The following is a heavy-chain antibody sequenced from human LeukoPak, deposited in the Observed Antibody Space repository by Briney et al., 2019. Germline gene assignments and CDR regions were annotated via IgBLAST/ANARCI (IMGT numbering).Heavy chain of an antibody. V-gene: IGHV4-39*07. Sequence: SETLSLTCTVSGGSISSSSYYWSWIRPPPGKGREWIGEINHSGSTNYNPSLKSRVTISVDTSKNQFSLKLSSVTAADTAVYYCARARGLLLFDYWGQGTLVTVSS. CDR3: ARARGLLLFDY. J-gene: IGHJ4*02. CDR1: GGSISSSSYY. CDR2: INHSGST. D-gene: IGHD2-15*01.